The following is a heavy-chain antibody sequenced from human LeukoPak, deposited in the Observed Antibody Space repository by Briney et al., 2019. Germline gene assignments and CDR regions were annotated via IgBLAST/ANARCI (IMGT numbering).Heavy chain of an antibody. J-gene: IGHJ4*02. CDR2: ISSSSSYI. CDR1: GFTFSSYS. D-gene: IGHD3-10*01. CDR3: ARGVYGSGPTPGDY. Sequence: GGSLRLSCAASGFTFSSYSMNWVRQAPGKGLEWVSSISSSSSYIYYADSVKGRFTISRDNAKNSLYLQMNSLRAEDTAVYYCARGVYGSGPTPGDYWGQGTLVTVSS. V-gene: IGHV3-21*01.